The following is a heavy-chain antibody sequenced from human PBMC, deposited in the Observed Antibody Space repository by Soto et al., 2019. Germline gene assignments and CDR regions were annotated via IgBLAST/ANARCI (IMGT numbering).Heavy chain of an antibody. Sequence: GGSLRLSCAASGFTFISYGMHWVLQAPCKGLEWVAVISYDGSNKYYADSVKGRFTISRDNSKNTLYLQMNSLRAEDTAVYYCAKEKGDYGVGHYYFDYWGQGTLVTVSS. CDR3: AKEKGDYGVGHYYFDY. D-gene: IGHD4-17*01. CDR2: ISYDGSNK. J-gene: IGHJ4*02. V-gene: IGHV3-30*18. CDR1: GFTFISYG.